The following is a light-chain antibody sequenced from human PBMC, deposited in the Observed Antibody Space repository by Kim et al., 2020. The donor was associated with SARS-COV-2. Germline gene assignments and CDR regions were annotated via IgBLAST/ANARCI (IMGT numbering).Light chain of an antibody. J-gene: IGLJ2*01. CDR3: QTYDTDILV. V-gene: IGLV4-69*02. Sequence: ASVKPTCPPNSGHINDAITSHQQQPGKGPRYFMNLICDGSHTKGDGSPDRSSGSSSGTERYLTSSSLQSEDEAYYSCQTYDTDILVFGGGTKLTVL. CDR1: SGHINDA. CDR2: LICDGSH.